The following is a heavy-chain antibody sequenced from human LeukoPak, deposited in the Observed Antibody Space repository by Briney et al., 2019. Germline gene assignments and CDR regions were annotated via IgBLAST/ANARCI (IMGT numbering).Heavy chain of an antibody. CDR2: ISSSSSYI. CDR1: GFTFSSYS. CDR3: ASHTGYSSSWEDY. D-gene: IGHD6-13*01. Sequence: GGSLRLSCEVSGFTFSSYSLNWVRQAPGKGLEWVSSISSSSSYIYYADSVKGRFIISRDNAKNSLYLQMNSLRAEDTAVYYCASHTGYSSSWEDYWGQGTLVTVSS. J-gene: IGHJ4*02. V-gene: IGHV3-21*01.